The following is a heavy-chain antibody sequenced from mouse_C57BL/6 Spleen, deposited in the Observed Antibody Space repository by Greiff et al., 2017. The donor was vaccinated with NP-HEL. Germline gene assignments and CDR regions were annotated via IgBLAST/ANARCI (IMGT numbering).Heavy chain of an antibody. CDR1: GYTFTSYW. J-gene: IGHJ1*03. Sequence: QVHVKQPGAELVMPGASVKLSCKASGYTFTSYWMHWVKQRPGQGLEWIGEIDPSDSYTNYNQKFKGKSTLTVDKSSSTAYMQLSSLTSEDSAVYYCARRQYYGTPYWYFDVWGTGTTVTVSS. D-gene: IGHD1-1*01. CDR3: ARRQYYGTPYWYFDV. V-gene: IGHV1-69*01. CDR2: IDPSDSYT.